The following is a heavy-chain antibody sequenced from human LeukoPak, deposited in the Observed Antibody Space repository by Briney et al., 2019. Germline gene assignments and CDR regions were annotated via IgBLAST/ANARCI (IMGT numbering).Heavy chain of an antibody. Sequence: GGSLRLSCAASRFTFSSYGMHWVRQAPGKGLEWVAVIWYDGGNKYYADSVKGRFAISRDNSKNTPYLQMNSLRAEDTAVYYCARDWARARDYYYYMDVWGKGTTVTVSS. J-gene: IGHJ6*03. CDR1: RFTFSSYG. CDR2: IWYDGGNK. D-gene: IGHD3-16*01. V-gene: IGHV3-33*01. CDR3: ARDWARARDYYYYMDV.